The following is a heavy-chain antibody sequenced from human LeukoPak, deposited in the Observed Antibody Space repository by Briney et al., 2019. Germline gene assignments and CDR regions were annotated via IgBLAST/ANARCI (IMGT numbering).Heavy chain of an antibody. CDR1: GFTFSNYA. CDR3: AKDRSESYFYFDF. J-gene: IGHJ4*02. CDR2: IRYGGNDE. D-gene: IGHD1-26*01. Sequence: GGSLRLSCAASGFTFSNYAMSWVRQAPGKGLEWVAFIRYGGNDERYADSVKGRFTISRDNSKNTLYLQMNSLRAEDTAVYYCAKDRSESYFYFDFWGQGTQVTVSS. V-gene: IGHV3-30*02.